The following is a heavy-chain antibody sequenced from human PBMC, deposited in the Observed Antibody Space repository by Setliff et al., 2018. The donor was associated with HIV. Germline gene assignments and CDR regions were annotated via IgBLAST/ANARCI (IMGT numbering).Heavy chain of an antibody. J-gene: IGHJ4*02. CDR2: IYTSGST. Sequence: SETLSLTCTVSGDSISSGSYYWSWIRQPAGKGLEWIGRIYTSGSTNYNPSLKSRVTISVDTSKNQFSLKLSSVTATDTAVYYCARDSDYYDSSGRHIRLFDYWGQGTLVTVSS. CDR3: ARDSDYYDSSGRHIRLFDY. D-gene: IGHD3-22*01. V-gene: IGHV4-61*02. CDR1: GDSISSGSYY.